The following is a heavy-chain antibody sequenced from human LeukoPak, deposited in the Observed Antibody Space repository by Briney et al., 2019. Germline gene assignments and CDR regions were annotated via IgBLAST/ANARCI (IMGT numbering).Heavy chain of an antibody. V-gene: IGHV4-59*05. CDR2: INYSGST. CDR3: ARIEVVTIDAFDL. Sequence: SETLSLTCTVSGASINTYYWSWIRQPPGKGLEWIGSINYSGSTYYNPSLNSRATISVDTSKNQFSLKLSSVTAADTAVYYCARIEVVTIDAFDLWGQGTMVTVSS. CDR1: GASINTYY. D-gene: IGHD3-22*01. J-gene: IGHJ3*01.